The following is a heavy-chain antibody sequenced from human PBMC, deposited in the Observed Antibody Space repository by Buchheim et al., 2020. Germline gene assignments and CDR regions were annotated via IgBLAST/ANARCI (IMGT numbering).Heavy chain of an antibody. CDR3: ARGFGYSSSWDPSYYYYSMDV. CDR2: IYYSGST. CDR1: GGSISSYY. D-gene: IGHD6-13*01. V-gene: IGHV4-59*01. Sequence: QVQLQESGPGLVKPSETLSLTCTVSGGSISSYYWSWIRQPPGKGLEWIGYIYYSGSTNYNPSLKSRVTISVDKSKNQFSLKLSSVTAADTAVYYCARGFGYSSSWDPSYYYYSMDVWGQGTT. J-gene: IGHJ6*02.